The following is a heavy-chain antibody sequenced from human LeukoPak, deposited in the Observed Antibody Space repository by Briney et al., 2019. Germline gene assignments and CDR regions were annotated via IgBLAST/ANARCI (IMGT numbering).Heavy chain of an antibody. D-gene: IGHD1-26*01. J-gene: IGHJ4*02. CDR2: IYSGGST. CDR1: GFNVSANY. V-gene: IGHV3-66*01. Sequence: PGGSLRLSCEVSGFNVSANYLSWVRQAPGKGLVWVSGIYSGGSTYYADSVKGRFTISRDIPKNMVYLQMISLRAEDTAVYYCARGSPFDGWGQGTLVTVSS. CDR3: ARGSPFDG.